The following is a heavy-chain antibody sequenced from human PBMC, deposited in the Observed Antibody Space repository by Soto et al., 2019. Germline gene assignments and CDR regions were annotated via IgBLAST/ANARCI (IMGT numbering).Heavy chain of an antibody. CDR3: ASSDSSSSVRRYFDY. Sequence: QVQLVQSGAEVKKPGASVKVSCKASGYTFTGYYMHWVRQAPGQGLEWMGWINPNSGGTNYAQKFQGRVTMTRDTSISTAYMELSRLRSDDTAVHYCASSDSSSSVRRYFDYWGQGTLVTVSS. V-gene: IGHV1-2*02. D-gene: IGHD6-6*01. CDR2: INPNSGGT. CDR1: GYTFTGYY. J-gene: IGHJ4*02.